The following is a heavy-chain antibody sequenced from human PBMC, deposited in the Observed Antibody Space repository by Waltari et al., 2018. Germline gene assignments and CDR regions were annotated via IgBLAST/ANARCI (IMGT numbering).Heavy chain of an antibody. D-gene: IGHD1-26*01. V-gene: IGHV4-4*02. Sequence: QLQLQQSGPGLVKPSESLFLSCAVSRDSVSNNYWWSWVRQPPGKGLEWIGQIHGTGKTNYNPSLESRVTVSMDTSNNQFSLRVTSPTAADTAVYFCARDRGRGLYLDSWGQGTLVTVS. CDR2: IHGTGKT. J-gene: IGHJ4*02. CDR1: RDSVSNNYW. CDR3: ARDRGRGLYLDS.